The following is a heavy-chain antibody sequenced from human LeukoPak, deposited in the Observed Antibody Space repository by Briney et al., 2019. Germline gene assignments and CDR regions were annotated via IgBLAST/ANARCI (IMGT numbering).Heavy chain of an antibody. Sequence: PGGSLRLSCAASGFTFSYYGMHWVRQAPGKGLEWVAVVSYDGSNECYADSVKGRFAISRENSKNILYLQMNSLRAEDTAVYYCAKAYGGYESHYYRYSMDVWGQGTSVTVSS. D-gene: IGHD5-12*01. J-gene: IGHJ6*02. CDR2: VSYDGSNE. V-gene: IGHV3-30*18. CDR3: AKAYGGYESHYYRYSMDV. CDR1: GFTFSYYG.